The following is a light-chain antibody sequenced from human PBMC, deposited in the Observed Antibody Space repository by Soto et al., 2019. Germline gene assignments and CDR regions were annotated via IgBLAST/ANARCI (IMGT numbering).Light chain of an antibody. CDR3: QQRSNFLWT. CDR2: DTS. V-gene: IGKV3-11*01. Sequence: EIVLTQSPATLSLSPGERATLSCRASQSVSSYLAWYQQKPGQAPRLLMYDTSNRATGIPARFSGSGSGTDFTLTISSLKPEDFAVYYCQQRSNFLWTFGQGTKVEIK. J-gene: IGKJ1*01. CDR1: QSVSSY.